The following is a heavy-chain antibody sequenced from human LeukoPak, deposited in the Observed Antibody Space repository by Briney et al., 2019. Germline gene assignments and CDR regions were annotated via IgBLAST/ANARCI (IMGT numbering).Heavy chain of an antibody. Sequence: SETLSLTCTVSGGSISSYYWSWIRQPPGKGLEWIGYIYYSGSTNYNPSLKSRVTISVDTSKNQFSLKLSSVTAADTAVYYCATATGYGSEFDYWGQGTLVTVSS. V-gene: IGHV4-59*01. CDR1: GGSISSYY. D-gene: IGHD3-10*01. CDR2: IYYSGST. J-gene: IGHJ4*02. CDR3: ATATGYGSEFDY.